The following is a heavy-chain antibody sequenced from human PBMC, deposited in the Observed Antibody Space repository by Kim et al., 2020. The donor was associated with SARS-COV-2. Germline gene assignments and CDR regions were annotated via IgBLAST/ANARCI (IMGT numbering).Heavy chain of an antibody. D-gene: IGHD6-13*01. Sequence: GGSLRLSCAASGFTLSRYNMNWVRQAPGKGLEWVSSISISSSYIYYADSVKGRFTISRDNAENSLYLQMNSLRAEDTAVYYCARDVLSRQLVPDYWGQGTLVTVSS. CDR3: ARDVLSRQLVPDY. V-gene: IGHV3-21*01. CDR1: GFTLSRYN. CDR2: ISISSSYI. J-gene: IGHJ4*02.